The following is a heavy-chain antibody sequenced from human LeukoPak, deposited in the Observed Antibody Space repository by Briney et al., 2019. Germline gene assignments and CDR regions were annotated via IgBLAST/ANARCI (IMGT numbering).Heavy chain of an antibody. J-gene: IGHJ4*02. CDR1: GGSFSGYY. CDR2: INHSGGT. V-gene: IGHV4-34*01. CDR3: ARGRYGSGYFDY. Sequence: PSETLSLTCAVYGGSFSGYYWSWIRQPPGKGLEWIGEINHSGGTNYNPSLKSRVTISVDTSKNQFSLKLSSVTAADTAVYYCARGRYGSGYFDYWGQGTLVTVSS. D-gene: IGHD3-10*01.